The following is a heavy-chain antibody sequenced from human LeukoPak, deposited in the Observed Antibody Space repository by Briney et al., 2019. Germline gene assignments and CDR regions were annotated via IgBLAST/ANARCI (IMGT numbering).Heavy chain of an antibody. Sequence: PGESLKISCKGTGYIFTSSWIAWVRQRPGKGLEWMGIIFPADSDTTYSPSFQGQVTISADKSISTAYLQWSSLKASDTAMYFCAILWSSGADCWGQGTLVTVSS. V-gene: IGHV5-51*01. J-gene: IGHJ1*01. CDR1: GYIFTSSW. CDR3: AILWSSGADC. D-gene: IGHD2-21*02. CDR2: IFPADSDT.